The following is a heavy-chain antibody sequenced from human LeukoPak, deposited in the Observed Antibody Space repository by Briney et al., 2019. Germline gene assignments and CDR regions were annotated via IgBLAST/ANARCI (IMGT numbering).Heavy chain of an antibody. J-gene: IGHJ4*02. V-gene: IGHV3-30-3*02. D-gene: IGHD2-21*02. CDR3: AKLYGAVVTAISYFDY. CDR2: ISYDGSEK. CDR1: GFTFSSYP. Sequence: PGRSLRLSCAASGFTFSSYPMHWVRQAPGKGLEWVAVISYDGSEKHYADPVKGRFTISRDNSKNTLYLQMNSLRAEDTAVYYCAKLYGAVVTAISYFDYWGQGTLVTVSS.